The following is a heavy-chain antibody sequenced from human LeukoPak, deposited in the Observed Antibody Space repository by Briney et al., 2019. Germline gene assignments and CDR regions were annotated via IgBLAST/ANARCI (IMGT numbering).Heavy chain of an antibody. CDR3: ATSGTSASSPGYYYYMDV. V-gene: IGHV1-2*02. D-gene: IGHD6-6*01. Sequence: GASVKVSCKASGYTFSGYYLHWVRQAPGQGLEGMGWIHPDSAATNYAQKFQGRVTMTRDTSISTPYMELSRLRSDDTAVYFCATSGTSASSPGYYYYMDVWGKGTTVTVSS. CDR2: IHPDSAAT. CDR1: GYTFSGYY. J-gene: IGHJ6*03.